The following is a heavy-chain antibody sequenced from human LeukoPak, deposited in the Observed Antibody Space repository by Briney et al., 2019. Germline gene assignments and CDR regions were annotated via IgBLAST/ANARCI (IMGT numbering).Heavy chain of an antibody. V-gene: IGHV4-59*12. CDR2: IYYSGST. CDR1: GGSISSYY. D-gene: IGHD3-3*01. J-gene: IGHJ6*03. Sequence: SETLSLTCTVSGGSISSYYWSWIRQPPGKGLEWIGYIYYSGSTNYNPSLKSRVTISVDRSKNQFSLKLSSVTAADTAVYYCASALGDFKSVFDYYYMDVWGKGTTVTVSS. CDR3: ASALGDFKSVFDYYYMDV.